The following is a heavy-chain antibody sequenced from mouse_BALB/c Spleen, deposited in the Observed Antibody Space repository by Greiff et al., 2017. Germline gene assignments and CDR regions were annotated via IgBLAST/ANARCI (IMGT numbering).Heavy chain of an antibody. CDR2: INSNGGST. CDR1: GFTFSSYG. V-gene: IGHV5-6-3*01. CDR3: ARDDGYYGYAMDY. J-gene: IGHJ4*01. Sequence: EVQLVESGGGLVQPGGSLKLSCAASGFTFSSYGMSWVRQTPDKRLELVATINSNGGSTYYPDSVRGRFTISRDNAKNTLYLQMSSLKYEDTAMYYCARDDGYYGYAMDYWGQGTSVTVSS. D-gene: IGHD2-3*01.